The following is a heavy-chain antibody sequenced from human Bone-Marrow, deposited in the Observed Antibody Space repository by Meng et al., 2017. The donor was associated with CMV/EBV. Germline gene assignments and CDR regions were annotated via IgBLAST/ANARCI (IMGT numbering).Heavy chain of an antibody. CDR3: AKVEEQLVGPHSGMDV. CDR1: GFTFSSYG. D-gene: IGHD6-6*01. V-gene: IGHV3-30*02. J-gene: IGHJ6*02. CDR2: IRYDGSNK. Sequence: GESLKISCAASGFTFSSYGMHWVRQAPGKGLEWVAFIRYDGSNKYYADSVKGRFTISRDNSKNTLYLQMNSLRAEDTAVYCCAKVEEQLVGPHSGMDVWGQGNTVTVSS.